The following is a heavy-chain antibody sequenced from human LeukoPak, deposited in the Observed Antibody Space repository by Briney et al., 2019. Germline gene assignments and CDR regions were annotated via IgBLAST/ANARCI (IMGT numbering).Heavy chain of an antibody. CDR1: GFSFTTHA. CDR2: ISGSGGST. V-gene: IGHV3-23*01. CDR3: AKDQDPHSYGSGSYAPFDY. Sequence: PGGSLRLSCVASGFSFTTHAMGWVRQAPGKGLEWVSHISGSGGSTKYSGSVKGRFTISRDNSKNTFYLQINSLGADDTAVYYCAKDQDPHSYGSGSYAPFDYWGQGTLVTVSS. D-gene: IGHD3-10*01. J-gene: IGHJ4*02.